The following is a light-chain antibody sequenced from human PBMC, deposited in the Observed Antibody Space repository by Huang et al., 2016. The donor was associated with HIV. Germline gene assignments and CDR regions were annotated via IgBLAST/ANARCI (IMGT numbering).Light chain of an antibody. Sequence: EIVLTQSPATLSLSPGESATLSCRASQSVRYYLAWYQQKPGQAPRLLIYDSSNRATGIPARFSGSGSDTDFTLIIGSLEPEDSAVYCCQQRSDWPAITFGQGTRLEIK. CDR1: QSVRYY. CDR3: QQRSDWPAIT. V-gene: IGKV3-11*01. CDR2: DSS. J-gene: IGKJ5*01.